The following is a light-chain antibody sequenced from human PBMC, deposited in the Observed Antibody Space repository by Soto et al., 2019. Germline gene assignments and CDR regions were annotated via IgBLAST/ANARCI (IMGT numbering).Light chain of an antibody. CDR2: YDA. Sequence: SYELTQPPSVSVAPGETARITCEGNNIGSQNVHWYQHKPGRAPLLVIYYDADRPSGIPARFSGSNSGNTATLTVIRVEAGDEADLYCQVWDSNTDHPVFGGGTKLTVL. V-gene: IGLV3-21*04. J-gene: IGLJ2*01. CDR3: QVWDSNTDHPV. CDR1: NIGSQN.